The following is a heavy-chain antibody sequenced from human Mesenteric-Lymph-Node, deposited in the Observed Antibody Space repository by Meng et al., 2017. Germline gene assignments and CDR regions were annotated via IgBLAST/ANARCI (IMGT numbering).Heavy chain of an antibody. D-gene: IGHD2-21*02. Sequence: QVQLQESGPGLVKPSGTLSLTCAGSGGSLSSRNWWSWVRQPPGKGLEWIGEIYHSGSTNYNPSLKSRVTISVDESKNQFSLRLSSVTAADTAVYYCAGVGAYCGGDCYHPRWGQGTLVTVSS. CDR1: GGSLSSRNW. J-gene: IGHJ4*02. CDR2: IYHSGST. CDR3: AGVGAYCGGDCYHPR. V-gene: IGHV4-4*02.